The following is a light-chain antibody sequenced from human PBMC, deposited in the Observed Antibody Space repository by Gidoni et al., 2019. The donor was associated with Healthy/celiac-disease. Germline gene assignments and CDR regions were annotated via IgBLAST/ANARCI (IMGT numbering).Light chain of an antibody. CDR1: PDISNY. CDR2: DAS. J-gene: IGKJ2*01. V-gene: IGKV1-33*01. Sequence: DLQMTQSPSSLSASVGDRVTITCQASPDISNYLNWYQQKPGKAPKLLIYDASNLETGVPSRFSGSGSGTDFTFTISSLQPEDIATYYWQQYDNLPYTFGQGTKLEIK. CDR3: QQYDNLPYT.